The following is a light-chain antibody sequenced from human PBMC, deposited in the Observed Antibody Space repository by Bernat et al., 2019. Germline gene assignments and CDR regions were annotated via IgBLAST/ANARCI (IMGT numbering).Light chain of an antibody. CDR1: QAIGIY. V-gene: IGKV1-9*01. CDR2: GAS. J-gene: IGKJ5*01. CDR3: HHLNNFPIT. Sequence: DIQLTQSPPFLSASVGDRVTITCRASQAIGIYLDWYQQKPGKAPKLLIYGASTLQTGVPPRFSGSGSGTEFTLTISSLQPEDFATFYCHHLNNFPITFGQGTRLEIK.